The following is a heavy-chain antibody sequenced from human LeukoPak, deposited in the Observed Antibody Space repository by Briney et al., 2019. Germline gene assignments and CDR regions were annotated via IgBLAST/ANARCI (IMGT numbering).Heavy chain of an antibody. J-gene: IGHJ5*02. CDR1: GYTFINYG. Sequence: GASVKVSCKASGYTFINYGISWVRQAPGQGLEWMGWISAYNGNTNSAPKVQGRITMTTDTSTSTAYMELRSLRSDDTAVYYCARDFAPWGQGTLVTVSP. CDR3: ARDFAP. CDR2: ISAYNGNT. V-gene: IGHV1-18*01.